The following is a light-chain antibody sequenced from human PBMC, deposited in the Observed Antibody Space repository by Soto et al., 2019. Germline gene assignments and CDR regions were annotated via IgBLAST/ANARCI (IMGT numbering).Light chain of an antibody. CDR2: SNN. V-gene: IGLV1-44*01. Sequence: QSVLTQPPSASGTPGQRVTISCSGSRSSIGSNTVNWYQHLPGMAPKLLIYSNNHRPSGVPDRFSASKAGASASLAISGIQSPDAGEYFCAGLDRSPKGCVFGTGTKVT. CDR3: AGLDRSPKGCV. CDR1: RSSIGSNT. J-gene: IGLJ1*01.